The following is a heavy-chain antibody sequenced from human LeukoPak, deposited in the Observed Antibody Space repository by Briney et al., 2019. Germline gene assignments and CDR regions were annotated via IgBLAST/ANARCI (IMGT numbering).Heavy chain of an antibody. CDR1: GFTFSSYA. Sequence: GGSLRLSCAASGFTFSSYAMSWVRQAPGKGLEWVSAISGSGGSTYYADSVKGRFTISRDNSKNTLYLQMNSLRAEDTAVYYCAGVVEMATNDDYYFDYWGQGTLVTVSS. CDR3: AGVVEMATNDDYYFDY. J-gene: IGHJ4*02. V-gene: IGHV3-23*01. D-gene: IGHD5-24*01. CDR2: ISGSGGST.